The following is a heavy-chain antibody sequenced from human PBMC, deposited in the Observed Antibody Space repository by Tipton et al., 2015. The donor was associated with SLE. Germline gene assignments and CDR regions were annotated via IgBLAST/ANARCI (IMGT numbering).Heavy chain of an antibody. J-gene: IGHJ4*02. CDR3: VKGGYCSTTSCYFDH. Sequence: SLRLSCAASGFTFSSYAMSWVRQAPGRGLEWVSSFGSSSFYIYYADSVKGRFTISRDSAENSLYLQMNSLRVEDTAVYYCVKGGYCSTTSCYFDHWGQGTLVTVSS. V-gene: IGHV3-21*01. CDR2: FGSSSFYI. CDR1: GFTFSSYA. D-gene: IGHD2-2*01.